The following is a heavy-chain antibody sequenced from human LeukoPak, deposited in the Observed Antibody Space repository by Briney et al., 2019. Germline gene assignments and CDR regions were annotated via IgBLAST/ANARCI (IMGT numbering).Heavy chain of an antibody. V-gene: IGHV1-18*01. CDR2: ISAYNGNT. D-gene: IGHD3-9*01. CDR1: GYTFTSYG. Sequence: GASVKVSCKASGYTFTSYGISWVRQAPGQGLEWMGWISAYNGNTNYAEKLQGRVTMTTDTSTSTAYMELRSLRSDDTAVYYCARAPYRGLRYFDYGMDVWGQGTTVTVSS. CDR3: ARAPYRGLRYFDYGMDV. J-gene: IGHJ6*02.